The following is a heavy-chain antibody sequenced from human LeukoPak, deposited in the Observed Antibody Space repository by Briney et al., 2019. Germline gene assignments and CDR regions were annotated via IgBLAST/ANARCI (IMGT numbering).Heavy chain of an antibody. D-gene: IGHD6-13*01. CDR3: ARDQIAAPEYYLDY. CDR2: IIPIFGTA. V-gene: IGHV1-69*05. CDR1: GGTLSSYA. J-gene: IGHJ4*02. Sequence: SVKVSFKASGGTLSSYAISWVRQAPGQGLEWMGRIIPIFGTANYAQKFQGRVTITTDESTSTAYMELSSLRSEDTAVYYCARDQIAAPEYYLDYWGQGTLVTVSS.